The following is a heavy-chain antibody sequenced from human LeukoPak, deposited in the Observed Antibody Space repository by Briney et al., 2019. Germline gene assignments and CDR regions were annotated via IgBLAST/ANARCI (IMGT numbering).Heavy chain of an antibody. V-gene: IGHV3-23*01. Sequence: GGSLRLSCAASGFTFSSYAMGWVRQAPGKGLEWVSAISGSGGSTYYADSVKGRFTISRDNSKNTLYLQMNSLRAEDTAVYYCAKAPSIAAAGTLDYWGQGTLVTVSS. D-gene: IGHD6-13*01. J-gene: IGHJ4*02. CDR1: GFTFSSYA. CDR2: ISGSGGST. CDR3: AKAPSIAAAGTLDY.